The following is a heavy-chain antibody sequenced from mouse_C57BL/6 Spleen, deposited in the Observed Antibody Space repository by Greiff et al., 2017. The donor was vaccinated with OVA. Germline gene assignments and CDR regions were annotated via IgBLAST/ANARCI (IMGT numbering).Heavy chain of an antibody. J-gene: IGHJ1*03. CDR2: IWSDGST. V-gene: IGHV2-6-1*01. D-gene: IGHD1-1*01. CDR3: ARHGGSSHWYFDV. Sequence: VKLKEPGPGLVAPSQSLSITCTVSGFSLTSYGVHWVRQPPGKGLEWLVVIWSDGSTTYNSALKSRLSISKDNSKSQVFLKMNSLQTDDTAMDYCARHGGSSHWYFDVWGTGTTVTVSS. CDR1: GFSLTSYG.